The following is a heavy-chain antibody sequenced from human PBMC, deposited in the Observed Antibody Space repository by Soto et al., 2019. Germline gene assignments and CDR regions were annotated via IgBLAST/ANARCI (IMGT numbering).Heavy chain of an antibody. CDR2: MNPNSGNT. CDR1: GYTFTSYD. D-gene: IGHD4-17*01. CDR3: ASYYDYGDYYFDD. J-gene: IGHJ4*02. Sequence: VASVKVSCKASGYTFTSYDINWVRQATGQGLEWMGWMNPNSGNTGYAQKFQGRVTMTRNTSISTAYMELSSLRSEDTAVYYCASYYDYGDYYFDDWGQGTLVTVSS. V-gene: IGHV1-8*01.